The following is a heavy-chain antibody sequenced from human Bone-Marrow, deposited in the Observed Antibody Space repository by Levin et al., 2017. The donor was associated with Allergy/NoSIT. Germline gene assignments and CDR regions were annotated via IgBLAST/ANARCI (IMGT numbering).Heavy chain of an antibody. Sequence: SQTLSLTCTVSGGSISTYYWSWIRQPPGKGLEWIGYVYYSGSTNYNPSLKSRVTMSVDPSKNHFSLKLSPVTAADTALYYCARHAGPIHLWLMDYWGQGTLVTVSS. CDR2: VYYSGST. D-gene: IGHD5-18*01. CDR1: GGSISTYY. CDR3: ARHAGPIHLWLMDY. V-gene: IGHV4-59*08. J-gene: IGHJ4*02.